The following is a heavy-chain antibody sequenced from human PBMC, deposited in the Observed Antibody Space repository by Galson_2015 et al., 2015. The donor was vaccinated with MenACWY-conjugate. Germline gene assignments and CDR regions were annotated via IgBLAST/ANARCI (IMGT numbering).Heavy chain of an antibody. D-gene: IGHD4-17*01. CDR3: ARPGGDYEQRTFFDY. CDR1: GDSFNTYS. V-gene: IGHV1-69*13. CDR2: IIPVFHTT. J-gene: IGHJ4*02. Sequence: SVKVSCKASGDSFNTYSFNWIRQAPGHGPEWLGGIIPVFHTTDYAQRFQGRLTITADESTSTVYLELSSLRSDDTAIYYCARPGGDYEQRTFFDYWGQGTLVTVSS.